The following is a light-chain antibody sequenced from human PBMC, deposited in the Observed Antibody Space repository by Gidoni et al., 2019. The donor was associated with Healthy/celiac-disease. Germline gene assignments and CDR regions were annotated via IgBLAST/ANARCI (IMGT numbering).Light chain of an antibody. V-gene: IGLV2-8*01. CDR2: EVS. J-gene: IGLJ2*01. Sequence: QSALTQPPSASGSPGQSLTISCTGTSSDVGGYNYVSCYQQHPGKAPTLMIYEVSTRPSGVPDRFSGSKSGNTASLTVSGLQAEDEADYYCSSYAGSNNFDVVFGGGTKLTVL. CDR1: SSDVGGYNY. CDR3: SSYAGSNNFDVV.